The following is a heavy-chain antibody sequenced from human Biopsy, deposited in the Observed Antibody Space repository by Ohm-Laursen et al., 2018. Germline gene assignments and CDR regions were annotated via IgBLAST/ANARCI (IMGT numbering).Heavy chain of an antibody. Sequence: SDTLSLTCTVSGVSISNYYWSWIRQPAGKGLEWIGRIYSSGSTNYNPSLKSRVTMSVDTSKNQFSLILSSMTAADTAIYYCARGMRSSGWPYFDSWGQGTLVTVSS. V-gene: IGHV4-4*07. CDR2: IYSSGST. J-gene: IGHJ4*02. CDR1: GVSISNYY. D-gene: IGHD6-19*01. CDR3: ARGMRSSGWPYFDS.